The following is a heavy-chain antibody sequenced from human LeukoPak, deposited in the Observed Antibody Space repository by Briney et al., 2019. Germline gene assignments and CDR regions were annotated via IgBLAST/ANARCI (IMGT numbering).Heavy chain of an antibody. Sequence: SETLSLTCAVSGYSISSGYYWGWIRQPPGKGLEWIGSIYHSGDTYYNPSLKSRITISVDTSKNQLSLKLNSVTSADTAVYYCARQGYCSGGTCYRYFDYWGQGTLVTVSS. V-gene: IGHV4-38-2*01. CDR1: GYSISSGYY. D-gene: IGHD2-15*01. CDR2: IYHSGDT. J-gene: IGHJ4*02. CDR3: ARQGYCSGGTCYRYFDY.